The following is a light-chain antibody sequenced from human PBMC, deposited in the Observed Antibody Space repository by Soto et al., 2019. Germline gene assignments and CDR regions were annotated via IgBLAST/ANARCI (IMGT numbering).Light chain of an antibody. V-gene: IGLV2-14*01. CDR2: EVT. CDR1: SSDVGAYDY. CDR3: TSYTGSSPLVV. Sequence: QSVLTQPASVSGSPGQSITISCTGTSSDVGAYDYVSWYQQHPDKAPKLMIFEVTNRPSGVSHRFSGSKSGNTASLTISGLQAEDEADYYCTSYTGSSPLVVFGGGTKRTVL. J-gene: IGLJ3*02.